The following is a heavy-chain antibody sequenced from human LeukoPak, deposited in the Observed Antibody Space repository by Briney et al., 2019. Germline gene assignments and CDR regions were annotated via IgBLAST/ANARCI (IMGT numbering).Heavy chain of an antibody. CDR3: ARGRPTTSIAAAGVNWFDP. D-gene: IGHD6-13*01. V-gene: IGHV1-69*06. J-gene: IGHJ5*02. CDR1: GGTLSSYA. CDR2: IIPIFGTA. Sequence: AASVKVSCKASGGTLSSYAISWVRQAPGQGLEWMGGIIPIFGTANYAQKFQGRVTITADKSTSTAYMELSSLRSEDTAVYYCARGRPTTSIAAAGVNWFDPWGQGTLVTVSS.